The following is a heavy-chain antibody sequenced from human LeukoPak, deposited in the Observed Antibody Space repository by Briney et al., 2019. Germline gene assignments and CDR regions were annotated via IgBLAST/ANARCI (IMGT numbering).Heavy chain of an antibody. Sequence: ASQTLSLTCTVSGGSISSGDYYWSWIRQPPGKGLEWIAYISDIGSINYNPSLKSRVTISLDTSKNQFSLKLSSVTAADTAVYYCAGHHPRNTVDFWGQGTLVTVSS. CDR3: AGHHPRNTVDF. CDR1: GGSISSGDYY. V-gene: IGHV4-61*08. J-gene: IGHJ4*02. CDR2: ISDIGSI. D-gene: IGHD2/OR15-2a*01.